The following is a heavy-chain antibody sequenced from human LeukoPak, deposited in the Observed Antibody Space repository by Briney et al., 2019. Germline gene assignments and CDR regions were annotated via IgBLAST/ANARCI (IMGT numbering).Heavy chain of an antibody. CDR1: VGSVSSGSYY. CDR2: ISTSGST. CDR3: ARAASQAFDY. V-gene: IGHV4-61*02. J-gene: IGHJ4*02. Sequence: SQTLSLTCTVSVGSVSSGSYYWSWIRQPAGKGLEWTGRISTSGSTNYNPSLKSRITISVDTSKNQFSLNLSSVTAVDTAVYYCARAASQAFDYWGQGTLVTVSS.